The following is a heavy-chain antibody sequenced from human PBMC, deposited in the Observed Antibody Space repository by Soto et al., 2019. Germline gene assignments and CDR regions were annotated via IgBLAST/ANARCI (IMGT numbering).Heavy chain of an antibody. J-gene: IGHJ4*02. CDR2: ISYDGSNK. CDR3: VRGGGRRGAPL. Sequence: PGGSLRLSCAASGFTFSSYGMHWVRQAPGKGLEWVAVISYDGSNKYYADSVKGRFTISRDNSKSTLYLQMNSLRAEDTAVYYCVRGGGRRGAPLWGQGTLVTVSS. D-gene: IGHD1-26*01. V-gene: IGHV3-30*03. CDR1: GFTFSSYG.